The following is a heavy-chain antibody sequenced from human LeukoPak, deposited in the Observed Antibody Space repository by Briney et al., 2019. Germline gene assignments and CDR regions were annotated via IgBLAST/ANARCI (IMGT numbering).Heavy chain of an antibody. CDR1: GGSISSYY. J-gene: IGHJ6*03. CDR3: ARGVGTIFGVVINYYYYYYMDV. D-gene: IGHD3-3*01. V-gene: IGHV4-4*07. CDR2: TYTSGST. Sequence: PSETLSLTCTVSGGSISSYYWSWIRQPAGKGLEWIGRTYTSGSTNYNPSLKSRVTMSVDTSKNQFSLKLSSVTAADTAVYYCARGVGTIFGVVINYYYYYYMDVWGKGTTVTVSS.